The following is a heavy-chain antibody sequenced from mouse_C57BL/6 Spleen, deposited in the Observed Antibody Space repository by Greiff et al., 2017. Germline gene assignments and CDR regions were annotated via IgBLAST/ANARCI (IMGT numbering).Heavy chain of an antibody. Sequence: EVQLQESGPELVKPGASVKIPCKASGYTFTDYNMDWVKQSHGKSLEWIGDINPNNGGTIYNQKFKGKATLTVDKSSSTAYMERRSLTSEDTAVYYGARDYGSSYEYFDVWGTGTTVTVSS. V-gene: IGHV1-18*01. CDR2: INPNNGGT. D-gene: IGHD1-1*01. CDR3: ARDYGSSYEYFDV. J-gene: IGHJ1*03. CDR1: GYTFTDYN.